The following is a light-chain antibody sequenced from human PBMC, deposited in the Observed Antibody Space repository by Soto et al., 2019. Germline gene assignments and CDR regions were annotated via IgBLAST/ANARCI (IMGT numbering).Light chain of an antibody. CDR1: QSISSW. CDR2: KAS. V-gene: IGKV1-5*03. J-gene: IGKJ5*01. Sequence: DIQMTQSPSTLSASVGDRVTITCRASQSISSWLAWYQQKPGKAPKLLIYKASSLESGVPSRFSGSGSGTEFTLTISSLQPEDFATYYCQQSYSTPYTFGQGTRLEIK. CDR3: QQSYSTPYT.